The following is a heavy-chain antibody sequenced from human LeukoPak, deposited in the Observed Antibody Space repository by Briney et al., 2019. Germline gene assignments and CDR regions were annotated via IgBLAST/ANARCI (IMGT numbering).Heavy chain of an antibody. J-gene: IGHJ4*02. V-gene: IGHV3-30*04. CDR2: ISYDGSNK. D-gene: IGHD6-19*01. Sequence: GGSLRLPCAASGFTFSSYAIHWVRQAPGKGLEWVAVISYDGSNKYYADSVKGRFTMSRDNSKNTLYLQMNSLRAEDTAVYYCAKDLYSSGWYSEYYFDYWGQGTLVTVSS. CDR1: GFTFSSYA. CDR3: AKDLYSSGWYSEYYFDY.